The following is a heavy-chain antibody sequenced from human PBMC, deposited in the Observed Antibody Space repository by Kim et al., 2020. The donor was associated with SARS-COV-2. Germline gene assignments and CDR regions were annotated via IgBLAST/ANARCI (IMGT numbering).Heavy chain of an antibody. CDR2: IDWDDDK. D-gene: IGHD5-12*01. J-gene: IGHJ6*02. CDR3: ARTPVEMATISYYYYYGMDV. CDR1: GFSLSTSGMC. Sequence: SGPTLVNPTQTLTLTCTFSGFSLSTSGMCVSWIRQPPGKALEWLALIDWDDDKYYSTSLKTRLTISKDTSKNQVVLTMTNMDPVDTATYYCARTPVEMATISYYYYYGMDVWGQGTTVTVSS. V-gene: IGHV2-70*01.